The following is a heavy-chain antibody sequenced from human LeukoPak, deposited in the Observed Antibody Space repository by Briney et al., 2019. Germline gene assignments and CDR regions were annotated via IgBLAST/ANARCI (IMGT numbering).Heavy chain of an antibody. CDR3: AKDNDRIVVVTATHDY. J-gene: IGHJ4*02. D-gene: IGHD2-21*02. CDR2: ISGSGGST. CDR1: GFTFSSYA. V-gene: IGHV3-23*01. Sequence: GGSLRLSCAASGFTFSSYAMSWLRQAPGKGLKWVSAISGSGGSTYYADSVKGRFTISRDNSKNMLYLQMNSLRAEDTAVYYCAKDNDRIVVVTATHDYWGQGTPVTVSS.